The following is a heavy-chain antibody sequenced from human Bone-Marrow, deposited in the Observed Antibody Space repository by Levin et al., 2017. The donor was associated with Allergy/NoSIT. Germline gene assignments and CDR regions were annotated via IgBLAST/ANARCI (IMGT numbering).Heavy chain of an antibody. CDR1: GGSISSRDYY. Sequence: ASETLSLTCTVSGGSISSRDYYWSWIRQPPGKGLEWVGYIYYTGGTYYSPSLQSRLSISVDTSNNLFSLNVSSVTAADTAIYYCARATPTNTFDVWGQGTMVTVSS. CDR3: ARATPTNTFDV. V-gene: IGHV4-30-4*01. CDR2: IYYTGGT. J-gene: IGHJ3*01.